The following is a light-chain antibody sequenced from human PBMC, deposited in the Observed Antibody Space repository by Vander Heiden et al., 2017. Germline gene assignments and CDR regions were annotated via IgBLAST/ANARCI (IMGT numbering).Light chain of an antibody. J-gene: IGKJ2*01. Sequence: DIVLTQSPATLSLSPGDRPTLTCRARQSVSSYLAWYQQKPGQAPRLLIYDASNSATGMPARFSGSGAGTDVTPIISSLEPEDFAVYYCQQRSNWPPYTFGQGTKLEIK. V-gene: IGKV3-11*01. CDR3: QQRSNWPPYT. CDR1: QSVSSY. CDR2: DAS.